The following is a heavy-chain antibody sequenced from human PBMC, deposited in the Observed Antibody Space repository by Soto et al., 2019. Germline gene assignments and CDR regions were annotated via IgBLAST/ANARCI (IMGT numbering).Heavy chain of an antibody. CDR2: INAYNGNT. CDR3: ARDLAPGYCSGGSCYYFDY. D-gene: IGHD2-15*01. J-gene: IGHJ4*02. V-gene: IGHV1-3*01. CDR1: GYSFSSYA. Sequence: GASVKVSCKASGYSFSSYAVHWVRQAPGQRLEWMGWINAYNGNTKYAQKFQGRVTITTDTSTSTAYMELRSLRSDDTAVYYCARDLAPGYCSGGSCYYFDYWGQGTLVTVSS.